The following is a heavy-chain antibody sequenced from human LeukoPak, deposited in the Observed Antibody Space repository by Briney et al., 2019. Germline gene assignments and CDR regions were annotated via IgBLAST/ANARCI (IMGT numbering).Heavy chain of an antibody. Sequence: GGSLRLSCAASGFTFSSYPMHWVRQAPGKGLEWVSLISYDGNRKYYADSVKGRFTISRDNSKNMFYVQINSLRPEDTAVYFCARGFPYDDTTEGYYYLMDVWGQGTTVTVSS. CDR2: ISYDGNRK. J-gene: IGHJ6*02. D-gene: IGHD4-17*01. CDR1: GFTFSSYP. CDR3: ARGFPYDDTTEGYYYLMDV. V-gene: IGHV3-30-3*01.